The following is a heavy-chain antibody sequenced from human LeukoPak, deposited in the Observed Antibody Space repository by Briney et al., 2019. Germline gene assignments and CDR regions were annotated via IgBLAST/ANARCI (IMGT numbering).Heavy chain of an antibody. V-gene: IGHV3-21*01. CDR3: ARGIGWFGELLHSNSEALFDY. CDR1: GFTLSSYS. Sequence: GGSLRLSCAASGFTLSSYSMNWARQAPGKGLEWVSSISSSSSYIYYADSVKGRFTISRDNAKNSLYLQMNSLRAEDTAVYYCARGIGWFGELLHSNSEALFDYWGQGTLVTVSS. CDR2: ISSSSSYI. D-gene: IGHD3-10*01. J-gene: IGHJ4*02.